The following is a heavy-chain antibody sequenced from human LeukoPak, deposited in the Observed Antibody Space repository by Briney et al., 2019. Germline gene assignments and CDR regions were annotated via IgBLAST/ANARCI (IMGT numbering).Heavy chain of an antibody. Sequence: GGSLRLSCAASVFSFSSYSMNWVRQAPGKGLEWVSSISSSSGYKYYADSVKGRLTISRDNAKNSLYLQMNSLRAEDTAIYYCAREWLAAAGLDYWGQGTLVTVSS. V-gene: IGHV3-21*01. CDR1: VFSFSSYS. D-gene: IGHD6-13*01. CDR3: AREWLAAAGLDY. CDR2: ISSSSGYK. J-gene: IGHJ4*02.